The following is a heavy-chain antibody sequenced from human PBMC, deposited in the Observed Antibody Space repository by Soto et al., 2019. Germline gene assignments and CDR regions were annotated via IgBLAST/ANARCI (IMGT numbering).Heavy chain of an antibody. CDR1: GYTFTSYA. J-gene: IGHJ3*02. V-gene: IGHV1-3*01. CDR3: ARDSGITMVRGADAFDI. CDR2: INAGNGNT. D-gene: IGHD3-10*01. Sequence: ASVKVSCKASGYTFTSYAMHWVRQAPGQRLEWMGWINAGNGNTKYAQKFQGRVTITRDTSVSTAYMELSRLRSDDTAVYYCARDSGITMVRGADAFDIWGQGTMVTVPS.